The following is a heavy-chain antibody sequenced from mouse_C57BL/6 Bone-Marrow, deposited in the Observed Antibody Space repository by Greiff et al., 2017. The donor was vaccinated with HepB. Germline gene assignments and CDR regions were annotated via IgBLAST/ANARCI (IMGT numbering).Heavy chain of an antibody. Sequence: EVKVVESGGGLVQPGESLKLSCESNEYEFPSHDMSWVRKTPEKRLELVAAINSDGGSTYYPDTMERRFIISRDNTKKTLYLQMSSLRSEDTALYYCARHYSNYVGGFDYAMDYWGQGTSVTVSS. V-gene: IGHV5-2*01. J-gene: IGHJ4*01. CDR3: ARHYSNYVGGFDYAMDY. CDR2: INSDGGST. CDR1: EYEFPSHD. D-gene: IGHD2-5*01.